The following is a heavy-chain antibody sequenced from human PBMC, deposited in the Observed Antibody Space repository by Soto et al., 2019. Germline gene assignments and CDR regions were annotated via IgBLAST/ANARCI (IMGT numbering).Heavy chain of an antibody. CDR3: ARVGSSGWYFDY. CDR2: ISAYNGNT. CDR1: VYTLTHYG. D-gene: IGHD6-19*01. Sequence: AASVKVSRQASVYTLTHYGINRVRQAPGQGLEWMGWISAYNGNTNYAQKLQGRVTMTTDTSTSTAYMELRSLRSDDTAVYYCARVGSSGWYFDYWGQGTLVTVSS. V-gene: IGHV1-18*01. J-gene: IGHJ4*02.